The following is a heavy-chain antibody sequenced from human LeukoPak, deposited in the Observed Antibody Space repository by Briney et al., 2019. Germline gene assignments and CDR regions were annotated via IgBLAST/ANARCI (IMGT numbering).Heavy chain of an antibody. J-gene: IGHJ5*02. CDR1: GGAFSSYA. Sequence: GASVKVSCKASGGAFSSYAISWVLQAPGQGLEWMGGIIPIFGTANYAQKFQGRVTITADKSTSTAYMELSSLRSEDTAVYYCATGRAYSYGYWDWFDPWGQGTLVTVSS. V-gene: IGHV1-69*06. D-gene: IGHD5-18*01. CDR3: ATGRAYSYGYWDWFDP. CDR2: IIPIFGTA.